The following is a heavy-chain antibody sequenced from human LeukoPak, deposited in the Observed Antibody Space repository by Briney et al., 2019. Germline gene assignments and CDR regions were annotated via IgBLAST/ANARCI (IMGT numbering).Heavy chain of an antibody. CDR1: GFTFSSYA. Sequence: PGGSLRLSCAASGFTFSSYAMSWVRQAPGKGLECISGFSGSGGSTYYADSVKGRFTISRDYSKNTLFLQMSSLRSEDTAVYYCASASGNIVVVPVAVWYFDLWGRGTLVTVSS. V-gene: IGHV3-23*01. CDR3: ASASGNIVVVPVAVWYFDL. J-gene: IGHJ2*01. D-gene: IGHD2-2*01. CDR2: FSGSGGST.